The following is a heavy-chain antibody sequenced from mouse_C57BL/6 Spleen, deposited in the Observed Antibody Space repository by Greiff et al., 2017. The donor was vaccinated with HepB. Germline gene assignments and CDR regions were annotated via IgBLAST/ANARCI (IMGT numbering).Heavy chain of an antibody. J-gene: IGHJ4*01. D-gene: IGHD3-2*02. CDR3: ARGPLKTAQAQYYYAMDY. V-gene: IGHV1-42*01. CDR2: INPSTGGT. Sequence: EVQLQQSGPELVKPGASVKISCKASGYSFTGYYMNWVKQSPEKSLEWIGEINPSTGGTTYNQKFKAKATLTVDKSSSTAYMQLKSLTSEDSAVYYCARGPLKTAQAQYYYAMDYWGQGTSVTVSS. CDR1: GYSFTGYY.